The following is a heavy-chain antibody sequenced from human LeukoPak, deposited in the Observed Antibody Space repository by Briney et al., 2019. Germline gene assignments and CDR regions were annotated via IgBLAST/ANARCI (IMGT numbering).Heavy chain of an antibody. CDR2: IKQDGSEQ. CDR3: ARDLPWGYCSGGSCLNTFDI. CDR1: GFTFSSYW. Sequence: PGGSLRLSCAASGFTFSSYWMSWVRQAPGKGLEWVANIKQDGSEQYYVDSVKGRFTISRDNAKNSLYLQMNSLRADDTAVYYCARDLPWGYCSGGSCLNTFDIWGQGTMVTVSS. J-gene: IGHJ3*02. V-gene: IGHV3-7*01. D-gene: IGHD2-15*01.